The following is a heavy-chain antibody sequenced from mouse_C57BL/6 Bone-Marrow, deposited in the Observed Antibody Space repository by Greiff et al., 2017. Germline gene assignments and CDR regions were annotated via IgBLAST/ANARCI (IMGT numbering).Heavy chain of an antibody. CDR2: IYPRSGNT. D-gene: IGHD3-2*02. J-gene: IGHJ1*03. CDR1: GYTFTSYG. CDR3: ARGPLRSSGYDWYFDV. Sequence: QVHVKQSGAELARPGASVKLSCKASGYTFTSYGISWVKQRTGQGLEWIGEIYPRSGNTYYNEKFKGKATLTADKSSSTAYMELRSPTSEDSAVYFCARGPLRSSGYDWYFDVWGTGTTVTVSS. V-gene: IGHV1-81*01.